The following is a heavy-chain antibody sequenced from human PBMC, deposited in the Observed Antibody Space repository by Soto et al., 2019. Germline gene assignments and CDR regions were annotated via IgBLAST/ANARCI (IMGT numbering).Heavy chain of an antibody. CDR2: IYYSGST. V-gene: IGHV4-31*03. J-gene: IGHJ2*01. Sequence: QVQLQESGPGLVKPSQTLSLTCTVSGGSISSGGYYWSWIRQHPGKGLEWIGYIYYSGSTYYNPSLESRFTLSVDTSKHQCSLKLSSVTAADTAVYYCARRIAAAGTDWYFDLWGRGTLVTVSS. CDR1: GGSISSGGYY. CDR3: ARRIAAAGTDWYFDL. D-gene: IGHD6-13*01.